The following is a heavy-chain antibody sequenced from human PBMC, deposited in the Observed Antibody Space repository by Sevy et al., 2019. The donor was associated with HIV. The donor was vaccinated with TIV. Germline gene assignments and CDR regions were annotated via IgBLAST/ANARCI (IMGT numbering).Heavy chain of an antibody. Sequence: GGSLSLSCAASGFTFSNSFMSWARQAPGRGLEWVGRITRKIDGETTLYAAPVKGRFTISRDDSRNTMYLQMDSLKIEDTAMYYCGTGDAYDVSGQGTTVTVSS. V-gene: IGHV3-15*06. CDR1: GFTFSNSF. D-gene: IGHD7-27*01. J-gene: IGHJ3*01. CDR2: ITRKIDGETT. CDR3: GTGDAYDV.